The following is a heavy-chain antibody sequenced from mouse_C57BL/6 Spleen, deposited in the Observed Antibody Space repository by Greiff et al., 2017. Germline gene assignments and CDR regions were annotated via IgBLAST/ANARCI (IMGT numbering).Heavy chain of an antibody. V-gene: IGHV5-17*01. CDR1: GFTFSDYG. CDR3: ARDAFAY. CDR2: ISSGRSTI. Sequence: EVMLVESGGGLVKPGGSLKLSCAASGFTFSDYGMHWVRQAPEKGLEWVAYISSGRSTIYYADTVKGRFTISRDNAKNTLFLQMTSLRSEDTAMYYCARDAFAYWGQGTLVTVSA. J-gene: IGHJ3*01.